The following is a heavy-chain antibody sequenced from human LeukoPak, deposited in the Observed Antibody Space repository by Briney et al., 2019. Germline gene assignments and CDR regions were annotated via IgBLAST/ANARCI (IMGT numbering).Heavy chain of an antibody. CDR2: IQHSGST. CDR1: GGSISSNNW. Sequence: SETLSLTCAVSGGSISSNNWWSWVRQPPGKGLEWIGEIQHSGSTNYNPSLKSRVTISIDKSKNQFSLKLSSVTAADTAVYYCAKKIAVPAYYFDCWGRGTLVTVSS. CDR3: AKKIAVPAYYFDC. V-gene: IGHV4-4*02. J-gene: IGHJ4*02. D-gene: IGHD6-19*01.